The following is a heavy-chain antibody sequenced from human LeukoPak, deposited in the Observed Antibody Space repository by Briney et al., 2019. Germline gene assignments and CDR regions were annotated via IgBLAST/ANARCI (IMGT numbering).Heavy chain of an antibody. Sequence: GGSLRHSFAVCGYTFSSDEMSRVRQAPGKGLEWVSYISGSGSTVYYADSVKGRFTISRDNAKSSLYLQMSSLRVEDTAVYYCARDAPGPFTVTMSNFDYWDQGSLVTVSS. V-gene: IGHV3-48*03. CDR3: ARDAPGPFTVTMSNFDY. CDR2: ISGSGSTV. CDR1: GYTFSSDE. J-gene: IGHJ4*02. D-gene: IGHD4-17*01.